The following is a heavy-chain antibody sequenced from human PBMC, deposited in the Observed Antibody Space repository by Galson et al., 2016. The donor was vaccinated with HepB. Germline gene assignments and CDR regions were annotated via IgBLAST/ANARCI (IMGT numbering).Heavy chain of an antibody. V-gene: IGHV3-30*18. Sequence: SLRLSCAASGFTFSRYGMHWVRQAPGKGLEWVTFISYDGSNKYYADSVKGRFTISRDNPKNTLYLQMNSLRAEDTAVYYCAKDPYYYGSGSYLYFHYWGQGTLVTASS. J-gene: IGHJ4*02. CDR3: AKDPYYYGSGSYLYFHY. CDR2: ISYDGSNK. D-gene: IGHD3-10*01. CDR1: GFTFSRYG.